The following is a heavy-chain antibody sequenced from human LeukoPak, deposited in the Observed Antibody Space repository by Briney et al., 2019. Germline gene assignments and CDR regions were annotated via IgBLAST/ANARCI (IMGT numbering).Heavy chain of an antibody. CDR3: AKDHYSSGLALYYYYYGMDV. Sequence: GRSLRLSCAASGFTFSSYGMYWVRQAPGKGLEWVAVISYDGSNKYYADSVKGRFTISRDNSKNTLYLQMNSLSAEDTAVSYCAKDHYSSGLALYYYYYGMDVWGQGTTVTVSS. V-gene: IGHV3-30*18. CDR1: GFTFSSYG. D-gene: IGHD6-19*01. J-gene: IGHJ6*02. CDR2: ISYDGSNK.